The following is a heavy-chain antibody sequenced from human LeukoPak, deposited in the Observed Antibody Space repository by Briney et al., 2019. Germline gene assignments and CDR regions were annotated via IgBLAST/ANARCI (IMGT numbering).Heavy chain of an antibody. D-gene: IGHD3-9*01. CDR1: GFTFSSYA. V-gene: IGHV3-30*04. J-gene: IGHJ4*02. CDR3: TKPTGYYNY. Sequence: GGSLRLSCAASGFTFSSYAMHWVRQAPGKGLEWVAVISYDGSNKYYADSVKGRSTISRDNSKNTLYLQMNSLRAEDTAVYYCTKPTGYYNYWGQGTLVTVSS. CDR2: ISYDGSNK.